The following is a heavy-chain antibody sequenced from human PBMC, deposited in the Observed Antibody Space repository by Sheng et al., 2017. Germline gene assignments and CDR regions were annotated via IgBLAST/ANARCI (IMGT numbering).Heavy chain of an antibody. CDR3: ARPLSSSWYSNVFDI. V-gene: IGHV3-66*04. CDR1: GFIVSDTY. J-gene: IGHJ3*02. CDR2: VYSGQTT. Sequence: EVQLVESGGGLVQPGGSLRLSCSVSGFIVSDTYISWVRQAPGKGLEWVSIVYSGQTTYHADSVKGRFTISRDNSKNTVYLQMNSLRAEDTAVYYCARPLSSSWYSNVFDIWGQGTMVTVSS. D-gene: IGHD6-13*01.